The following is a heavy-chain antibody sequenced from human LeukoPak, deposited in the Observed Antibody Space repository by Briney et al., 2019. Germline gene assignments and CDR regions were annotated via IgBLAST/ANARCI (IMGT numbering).Heavy chain of an antibody. V-gene: IGHV3-74*01. CDR1: GFTFSSYW. CDR2: SNSDGSST. Sequence: GGSLRLSCAASGFTFSSYWMHGVREAPGKGLVWGSRSNSDGSSTSYADSVKGRFNISRDNAKNTLYLQMNSLRAEDTAVYYCARLYCSGASCYSAPDYWGQGTLVTVSS. J-gene: IGHJ4*02. D-gene: IGHD2-15*01. CDR3: ARLYCSGASCYSAPDY.